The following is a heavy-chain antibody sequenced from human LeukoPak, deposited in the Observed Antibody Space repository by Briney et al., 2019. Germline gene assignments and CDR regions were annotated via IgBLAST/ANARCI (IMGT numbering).Heavy chain of an antibody. J-gene: IGHJ3*02. CDR2: INSDGGST. V-gene: IGHV3-74*01. D-gene: IGHD6-25*01. CDR3: ARRSAAKDAFDI. Sequence: PGGSLRLSCAASGFTFDDYGMSWVRQAPGKGLVWVSRINSDGGSTSYTDSVKGRFTISRDNAKNTLYLQMNSLRAEDTAVYYCARRSAAKDAFDIWGQGTKVTVSS. CDR1: GFTFDDYG.